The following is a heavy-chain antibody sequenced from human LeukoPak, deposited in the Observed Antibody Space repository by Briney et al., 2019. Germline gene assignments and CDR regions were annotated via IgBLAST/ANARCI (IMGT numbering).Heavy chain of an antibody. D-gene: IGHD2-15*01. CDR3: ARAKGCSGGSCYLFSYYYYYMDV. CDR1: GFTFSSYG. Sequence: GGSLRLSCAASGFTFSSYGMHWVRQAPGKGLEWVAVIWYDGSNKYYADSVKGRFTISRDNSKNTLHLQMNSLRAEDTAVYYCARAKGCSGGSCYLFSYYYYYMDVWGKGTTVTVSS. J-gene: IGHJ6*03. CDR2: IWYDGSNK. V-gene: IGHV3-33*01.